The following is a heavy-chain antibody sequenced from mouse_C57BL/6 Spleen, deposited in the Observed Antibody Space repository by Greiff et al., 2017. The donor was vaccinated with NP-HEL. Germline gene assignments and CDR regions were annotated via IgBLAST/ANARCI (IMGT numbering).Heavy chain of an antibody. CDR3: AREGGSFLHGAMDY. Sequence: QVQLQQPGAELVKPGASVKLSCKASGYTFTSYWMHWVKQRPGQGLEWIGMIHPNSGSTNYNEKFKSKATLTVDKSSSTAYMQLSSLTSEDSAVYYCAREGGSFLHGAMDYWGQGTSVTVSS. V-gene: IGHV1-64*01. CDR2: IHPNSGST. CDR1: GYTFTSYW. D-gene: IGHD1-1*01. J-gene: IGHJ4*01.